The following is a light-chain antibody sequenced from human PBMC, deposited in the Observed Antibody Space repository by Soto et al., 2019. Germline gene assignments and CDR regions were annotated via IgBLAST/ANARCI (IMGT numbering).Light chain of an antibody. V-gene: IGLV2-14*01. Sequence: QSVLTQPASVSGSPGQSITISCTGTSRDVGGYNYVSWAQQHPGKAPQLMIYEVSNRPSGLSNRFSGSKSGNTGSLTISGLQAEHEADYYCSSYTSSSTYVFGTGTKVTLL. CDR3: SSYTSSSTYV. CDR1: SRDVGGYNY. J-gene: IGLJ1*01. CDR2: EVS.